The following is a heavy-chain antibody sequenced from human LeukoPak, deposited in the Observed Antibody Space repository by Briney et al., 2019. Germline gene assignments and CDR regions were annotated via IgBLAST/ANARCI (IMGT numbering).Heavy chain of an antibody. D-gene: IGHD3-9*01. Sequence: LVASVKVSCKASGYTFTGYYMHWVRQAPGQGLEWMGWINPNSGGTNYAQKFQGRVTMTRDTSISTAYMELSRLRSDDTAVYYCARDQVSRYFDWSEYYNMDVWGKGTTVTVSS. J-gene: IGHJ6*03. CDR2: INPNSGGT. CDR1: GYTFTGYY. V-gene: IGHV1-2*03. CDR3: ARDQVSRYFDWSEYYNMDV.